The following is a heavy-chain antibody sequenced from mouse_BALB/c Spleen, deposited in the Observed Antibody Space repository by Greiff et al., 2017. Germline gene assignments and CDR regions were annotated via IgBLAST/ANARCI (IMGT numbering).Heavy chain of an antibody. V-gene: IGHV5-6-5*01. CDR1: GFTFSSYA. CDR3: ARAPHYYGTAMDY. J-gene: IGHJ4*01. D-gene: IGHD1-1*01. CDR2: ISSGGST. Sequence: EVMLVESGGGLLKPGGSLKLSCAASGFTFSSYAMSWVRQTPEKRLEWVASISSGGSTYYPDSVKGRFTISRDNARNILYLQMSSLRSEDTAMYYCARAPHYYGTAMDYWGQGTSVTVSS.